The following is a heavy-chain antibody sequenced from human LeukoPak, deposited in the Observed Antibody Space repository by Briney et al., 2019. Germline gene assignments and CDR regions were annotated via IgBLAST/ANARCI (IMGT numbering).Heavy chain of an antibody. J-gene: IGHJ3*02. CDR2: IYYSGST. CDR1: GGSISSYY. V-gene: IGHV4-59*01. D-gene: IGHD3-10*01. CDR3: ARAISGSDAFDI. Sequence: SETLSLTCTVSGGSISSYYWSWIRQPPGKGLEWIGYIYYSGSTNYNPSPKSRVTISVDTSKNQFSLKLSSVTAADTAVYYCARAISGSDAFDIWGQGTMVTVSS.